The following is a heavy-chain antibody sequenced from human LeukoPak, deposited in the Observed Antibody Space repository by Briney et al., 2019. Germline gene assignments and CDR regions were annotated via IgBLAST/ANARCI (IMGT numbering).Heavy chain of an antibody. V-gene: IGHV4-30-2*01. CDR2: IYHSGST. J-gene: IGHJ1*01. CDR1: GGSISSGGYY. Sequence: SETLSLTCTVSGGSISSGGYYWSWIRQPPGKGLEWIGYIYHSGSTYYNPSLKSRVTISVDRSKNQFSLKLSSVTAADTAVYYCARDTGVDFWSGYYSSGGGTEYFQHWGQGTLVTVSS. D-gene: IGHD3-3*01. CDR3: ARDTGVDFWSGYYSSGGGTEYFQH.